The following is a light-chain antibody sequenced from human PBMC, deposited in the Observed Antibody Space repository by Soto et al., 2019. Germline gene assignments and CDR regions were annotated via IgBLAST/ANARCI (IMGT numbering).Light chain of an antibody. CDR3: SSYTTATTRV. J-gene: IGLJ3*02. V-gene: IGLV2-14*01. CDR2: DVS. CDR1: SSDVGAYNY. Sequence: QAVVTQPASVSGSPGQSITISCTGTSSDVGAYNYVSWYQQHPGKAPKLMIFDVSNRPSGVSNRFSGSKSGNTASLTISGLQAEDEADYYCSSYTTATTRVFGGGTKLTVL.